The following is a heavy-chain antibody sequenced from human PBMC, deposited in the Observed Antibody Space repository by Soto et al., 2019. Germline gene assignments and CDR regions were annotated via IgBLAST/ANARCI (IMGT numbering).Heavy chain of an antibody. V-gene: IGHV3-66*01. Sequence: EVQLVESGGGLVQPGGSLRLSCAASGFTVSSNYMSWVRQAPGKGLEWVSVIFSGGSTYYADSVKGRFTIPRDNSKNTLYLQMNSLRAEDTAVYYCARDSWYSSSWSFDYRGQGTLVTVSS. J-gene: IGHJ4*02. CDR1: GFTVSSNY. CDR3: ARDSWYSSSWSFDY. CDR2: IFSGGST. D-gene: IGHD6-13*01.